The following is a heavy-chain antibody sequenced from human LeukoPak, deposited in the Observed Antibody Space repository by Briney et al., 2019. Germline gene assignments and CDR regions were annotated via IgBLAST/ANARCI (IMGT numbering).Heavy chain of an antibody. CDR3: ARDESNYYDISGYYY. CDR2: IYHSGSA. Sequence: SETLSLTCAVSGGSISSDNWWAGVRQPPGKGREWIGEIYHSGSANYNPSLKSRVTISVDKSKTQFSLKLSSVTAADTAVYYCARDESNYYDISGYYYWGQGTLVTVSS. CDR1: GGSISSDNW. D-gene: IGHD3-22*01. J-gene: IGHJ4*02. V-gene: IGHV4-4*02.